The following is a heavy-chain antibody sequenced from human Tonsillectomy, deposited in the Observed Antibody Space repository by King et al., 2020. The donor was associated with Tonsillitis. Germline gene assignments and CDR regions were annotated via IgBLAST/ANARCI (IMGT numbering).Heavy chain of an antibody. CDR1: GGSISSYY. J-gene: IGHJ6*03. Sequence: VQLQESGPGLVKPSETLSLTCTVSGGSISSYYWSWIRQPPGKGLEWIGYIYYSGSTNYNPSLKSRVTISVDTSKNQFSLKLSSVTAADTVVYYCARALLRYSSSSDYYYYMDVWGKGTTVTVSS. CDR3: ARALLRYSSSSDYYYYMDV. CDR2: IYYSGST. D-gene: IGHD6-6*01. V-gene: IGHV4-59*01.